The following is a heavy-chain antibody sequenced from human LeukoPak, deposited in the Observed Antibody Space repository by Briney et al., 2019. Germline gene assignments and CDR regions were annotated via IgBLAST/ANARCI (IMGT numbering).Heavy chain of an antibody. V-gene: IGHV3-66*01. CDR3: ATRPSGDYPYFDY. D-gene: IGHD4-17*01. J-gene: IGHJ4*02. CDR1: GFTVTRKY. CDR2: IYSGGST. Sequence: GGSLRLSCAASGFTVTRKYMSWVRQAPGKGLEWVSVIYSGGSTYYAGSVKGRFTISRDNSKNTLYLQMNSLRAEDTAVYYCATRPSGDYPYFDYWGQGTLVTVS.